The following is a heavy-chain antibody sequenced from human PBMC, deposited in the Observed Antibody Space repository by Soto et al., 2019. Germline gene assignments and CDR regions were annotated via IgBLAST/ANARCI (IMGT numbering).Heavy chain of an antibody. V-gene: IGHV3-30*18. D-gene: IGHD2-15*01. CDR1: GFTFSSYG. CDR3: AKDRKDIVVVVAATRGYYFDY. CDR2: ISYDGSNK. Sequence: QVQLVESGGGVVQPGRSLRLSCAASGFTFSSYGMHWVRQAPGEGLEWVAVISYDGSNKYYADSVKGRFTISRDNSKNTLYLQMNSLRAEDTAVYYCAKDRKDIVVVVAATRGYYFDYWGQGTLVTVSS. J-gene: IGHJ4*02.